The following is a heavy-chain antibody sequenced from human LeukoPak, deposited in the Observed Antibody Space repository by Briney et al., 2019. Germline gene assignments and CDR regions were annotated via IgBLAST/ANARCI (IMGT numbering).Heavy chain of an antibody. CDR2: IIPIFGTA. CDR3: ARDYDFWSGYYIS. V-gene: IGHV1-69*05. D-gene: IGHD3-3*01. CDR1: GGTFSSYA. J-gene: IGHJ4*02. Sequence: APVKVSCKASGGTFSSYAISWVRQAPGQGLEWMGGIIPIFGTANYAQKFQGRVTITTDESTSTAYMELSSLRSEDTAVYYCARDYDFWSGYYISWGQGTLVTVSS.